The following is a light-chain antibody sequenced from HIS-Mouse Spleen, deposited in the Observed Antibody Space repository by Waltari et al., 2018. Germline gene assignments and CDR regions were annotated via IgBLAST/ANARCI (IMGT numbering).Light chain of an antibody. Sequence: QSALTQPPSASGSPGQSVTISCTGTSSDVGGYNYVSWYQQHPGKAPKLMIYEVSKRPPGVPERFSGSKSGNTASLTVSGLQAEDEADYYCSSDAGSNNLVFGGGTKLTVL. CDR1: SSDVGGYNY. J-gene: IGLJ2*01. V-gene: IGLV2-8*01. CDR2: EVS. CDR3: SSDAGSNNLV.